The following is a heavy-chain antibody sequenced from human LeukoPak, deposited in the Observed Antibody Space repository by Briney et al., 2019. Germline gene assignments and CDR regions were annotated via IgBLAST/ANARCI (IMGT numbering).Heavy chain of an antibody. CDR3: ARERVAAAGTGSRFDY. V-gene: IGHV3-30-3*01. D-gene: IGHD6-13*01. J-gene: IGHJ4*02. Sequence: PGGSLRLSCAASGFTFSSYAMHCVRQAPGKGLEWVAVISYDGSNKYYADSVKGRFTISRDKSKNTLDLKMNSLRAEDTAVYYCARERVAAAGTGSRFDYWGQGTLVTVSS. CDR2: ISYDGSNK. CDR1: GFTFSSYA.